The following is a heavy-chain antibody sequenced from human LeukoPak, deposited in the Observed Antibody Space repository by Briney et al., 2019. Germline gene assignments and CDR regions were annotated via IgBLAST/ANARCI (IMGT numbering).Heavy chain of an antibody. V-gene: IGHV4-34*01. Sequence: SEILSLTCAVYGGSFSGYYWSWIRQPPGKGLEWIGEINHSGSTNYNPSLKSRVTISVDTSKNQFSLKLSSVTAADTAVYYCARGPSGYYYGMDVWGQGTTVTVSS. D-gene: IGHD7-27*01. CDR3: ARGPSGYYYGMDV. CDR1: GGSFSGYY. CDR2: INHSGST. J-gene: IGHJ6*02.